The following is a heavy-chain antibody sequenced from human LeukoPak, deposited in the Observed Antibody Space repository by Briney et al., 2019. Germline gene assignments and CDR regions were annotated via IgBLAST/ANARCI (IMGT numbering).Heavy chain of an antibody. J-gene: IGHJ4*02. Sequence: SVKVSCKASGGTFSSYAISWVRQAPGQGLEWMGRIIPILGIANYAQKFQGRVTITADKSTSTAYMELSSLRSEDTAVYYCARGPYGDYDFDYWGQGTLVTVSS. CDR3: ARGPYGDYDFDY. D-gene: IGHD4-17*01. V-gene: IGHV1-69*04. CDR2: IIPILGIA. CDR1: GGTFSSYA.